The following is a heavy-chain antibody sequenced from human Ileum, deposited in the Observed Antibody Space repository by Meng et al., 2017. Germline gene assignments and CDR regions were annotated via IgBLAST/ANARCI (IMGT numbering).Heavy chain of an antibody. V-gene: IGHV4-4*02. CDR3: ARHGGYSQDF. CDR1: SCSLIITPY. D-gene: IGHD4-23*01. J-gene: IGHJ4*02. Sequence: RLPLSGPGLVRPSGRLPPASPFSSCSLIITPYCLWVRQPPGKGLELFWQISHSGSAYYNPSLKSRVTMSVDKSKSQFSLMLTSVTAADTAIYYCARHGGYSQDFWGQGTLVTVSS. CDR2: ISHSGSA.